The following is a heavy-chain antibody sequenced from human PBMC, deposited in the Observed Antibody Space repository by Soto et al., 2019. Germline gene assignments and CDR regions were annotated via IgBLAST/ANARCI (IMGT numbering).Heavy chain of an antibody. CDR2: IYHSGST. CDR3: ARERPDGARLDP. CDR1: GGSISSGDYY. J-gene: IGHJ5*02. Sequence: QVQLQESGPGLVKPSQTLSLTCTVSGGSISSGDYYWSWIRQPPGKGLEWIGYIYHSGSTYYNPSLKSRVTIAVDTSKNRCSRKLSSVTAADTAVYYCARERPDGARLDPWGQGTLVTVSS. V-gene: IGHV4-30-4*01. D-gene: IGHD6-6*01.